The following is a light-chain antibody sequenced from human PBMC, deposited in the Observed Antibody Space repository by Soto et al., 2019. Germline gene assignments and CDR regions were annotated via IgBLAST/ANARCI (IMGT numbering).Light chain of an antibody. CDR1: QTASSSH. J-gene: IGKJ2*01. CDR2: DAS. Sequence: EIVLTQSPGALSVSPGERATLSCRASQTASSSHLAWYQQKPGQPPRLLIYDASSSATGPSERFSGSGSGTDFTLTSSRLEQEDVVLYYCQQYGRSPYTFGQGTKVEIK. V-gene: IGKV3-20*01. CDR3: QQYGRSPYT.